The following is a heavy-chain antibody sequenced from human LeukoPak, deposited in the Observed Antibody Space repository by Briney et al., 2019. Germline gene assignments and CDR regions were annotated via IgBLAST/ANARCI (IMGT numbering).Heavy chain of an antibody. D-gene: IGHD1-26*01. CDR1: GYTFANYY. J-gene: IGHJ4*02. CDR2: INPSGGST. Sequence: ASVKVSCKASGYTFANYYVHWVRQAPGQGLEWMGIINPSGGSTSYAQKFQGRVTMTRDMSTSTVYMELGSLRSEDTAVYYCARDSEQFLSGNYHGSLDYWGQGTLVTVSS. V-gene: IGHV1-46*01. CDR3: ARDSEQFLSGNYHGSLDY.